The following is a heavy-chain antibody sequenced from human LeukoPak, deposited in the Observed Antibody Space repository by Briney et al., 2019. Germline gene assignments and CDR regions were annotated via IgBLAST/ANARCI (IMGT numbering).Heavy chain of an antibody. V-gene: IGHV3-30*18. J-gene: IGHJ4*02. CDR3: AKEMKPWMHFDY. CDR1: GFTFSRSA. D-gene: IGHD5-12*01. Sequence: GGSLRLSCAASGFTFSRSAVHWVRQASGKGLEWVAVISHDGGNTDYTDSVKGRFTISRDNSKNTLYLQMNSLRAEDTAVYYCAKEMKPWMHFDYWGQGTLVTVSS. CDR2: ISHDGGNT.